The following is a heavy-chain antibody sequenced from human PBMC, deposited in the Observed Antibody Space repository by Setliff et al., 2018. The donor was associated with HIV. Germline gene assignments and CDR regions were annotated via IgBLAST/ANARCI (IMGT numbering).Heavy chain of an antibody. Sequence: ASVKVSCKTSGYMFIAYGMSWVRRAPGQGLEWMGWIGPYNGRTEYAQEFQGRVSLTIDTSTSTAYMELSSLRSEDTAVYYCARDRAPNYCSGGSCYGDAFDIWGQGTMVTVSS. CDR2: IGPYNGRT. D-gene: IGHD2-15*01. CDR3: ARDRAPNYCSGGSCYGDAFDI. CDR1: GYMFIAYG. J-gene: IGHJ3*02. V-gene: IGHV1-18*01.